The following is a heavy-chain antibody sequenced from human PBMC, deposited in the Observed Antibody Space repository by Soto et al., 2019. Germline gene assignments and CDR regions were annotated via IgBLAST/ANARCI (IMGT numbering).Heavy chain of an antibody. CDR3: ARVRSGYSGYDLYYMDV. CDR1: EFAFSSYS. V-gene: IGHV3-48*01. D-gene: IGHD5-12*01. CDR2: ISSSSSTI. Sequence: GXSLRLSCEASEFAFSSYSINWVGQAPGKGLEWVSYISSSSSTIYYADSVKGRFTISRDNAKNSLYLQMNSLRAEETAVYYCARVRSGYSGYDLYYMDVWGKGTTVTVSS. J-gene: IGHJ6*03.